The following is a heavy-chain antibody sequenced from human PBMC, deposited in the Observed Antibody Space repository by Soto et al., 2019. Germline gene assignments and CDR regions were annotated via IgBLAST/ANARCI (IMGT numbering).Heavy chain of an antibody. CDR3: ARGTAGYYDILTGRYYFDY. D-gene: IGHD3-9*01. Sequence: SVKVSCKASGGTFSSYAISWVRQAPGQGLEWMGGIIPIFGTANYAQKFQGRVTITADESTSTAYMELSSLRSEDTAVYYCARGTAGYYDILTGRYYFDYWGQGTLVTVSS. J-gene: IGHJ4*02. CDR2: IIPIFGTA. V-gene: IGHV1-69*13. CDR1: GGTFSSYA.